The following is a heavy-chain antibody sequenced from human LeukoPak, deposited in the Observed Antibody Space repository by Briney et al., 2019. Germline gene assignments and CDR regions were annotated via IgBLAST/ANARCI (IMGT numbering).Heavy chain of an antibody. D-gene: IGHD3-16*01. CDR1: GFTFTAAW. J-gene: IGHJ4*02. Sequence: GGSLRLSCAASGFTFTAAWMSWVPQAPGKGLEWVGRIESKSDGGTTYYAAPVKGRFTISRDDLKNTLYLQMNSLKTEDTAVYFCTLDDVGLAPDYWGQGTLVTVSS. CDR3: TLDDVGLAPDY. V-gene: IGHV3-15*04. CDR2: IESKSDGGTT.